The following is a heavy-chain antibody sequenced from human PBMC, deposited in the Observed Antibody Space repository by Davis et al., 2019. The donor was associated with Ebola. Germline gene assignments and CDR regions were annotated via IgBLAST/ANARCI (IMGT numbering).Heavy chain of an antibody. J-gene: IGHJ3*02. CDR3: ARERGWNDRSGKYDAFDI. V-gene: IGHV4-59*01. Sequence: MPSETLSLTCTVSGASISSYYWNWIRQPPGKGLEWIGYIFQTGSTNHNPSLYSRVTLSLDTSRNQFSLKLTSVTAADTAVYYCARERGWNDRSGKYDAFDIWGQGTMVTVSS. CDR1: GASISSYY. D-gene: IGHD1-1*01. CDR2: IFQTGST.